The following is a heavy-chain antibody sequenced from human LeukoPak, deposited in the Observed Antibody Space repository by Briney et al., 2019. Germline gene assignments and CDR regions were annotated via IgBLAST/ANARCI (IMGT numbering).Heavy chain of an antibody. D-gene: IGHD3-10*01. CDR1: GYTFTSYD. Sequence: ASVKVSCKASGYTFTSYDINWVRQATGQGLEWVGWMNPNSGNTGYALKFQGRVTMTRNTSISTAYMELSSLRSEDTAVYYCARAVGSGSFQTYYYYMDVWGKGTTVTISS. J-gene: IGHJ6*03. V-gene: IGHV1-8*01. CDR2: MNPNSGNT. CDR3: ARAVGSGSFQTYYYYMDV.